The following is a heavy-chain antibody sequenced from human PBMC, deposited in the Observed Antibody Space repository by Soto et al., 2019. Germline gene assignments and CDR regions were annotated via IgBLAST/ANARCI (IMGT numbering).Heavy chain of an antibody. V-gene: IGHV1-3*01. CDR1: GYTFTSYA. Sequence: ASVKVSCKASGYTFTSYAMHWVRQAPGQRLEWMGWINAGNGNTKYSQKLKGRVTITRDTSASTAYMKLSSLRSEDTAVYYCARSMAIFGVVTPSNYYYYYYMDVWGKGTTVTVS. CDR3: ARSMAIFGVVTPSNYYYYYYMDV. J-gene: IGHJ6*03. D-gene: IGHD3-3*01. CDR2: INAGNGNT.